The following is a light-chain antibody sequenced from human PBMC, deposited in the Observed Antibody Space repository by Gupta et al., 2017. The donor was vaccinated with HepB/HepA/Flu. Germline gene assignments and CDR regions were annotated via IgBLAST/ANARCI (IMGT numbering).Light chain of an antibody. J-gene: IGKJ4*01. CDR1: ESVNRN. Sequence: IVMTQSPATLSVSPGERATLSCRASESVNRNLAWYQQKPGQGPRLLIYGASTRATGIPARFSGTGSGTEFTLTISSLQSEDFAVYYCQQYNNWPPLTFGGGTKVEIK. CDR3: QQYNNWPPLT. V-gene: IGKV3-15*01. CDR2: GAS.